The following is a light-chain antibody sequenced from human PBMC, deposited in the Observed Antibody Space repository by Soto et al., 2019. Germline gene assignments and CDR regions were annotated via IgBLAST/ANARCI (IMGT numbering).Light chain of an antibody. CDR2: GTS. Sequence: EIVMTQSPATLSVSPGERATLSCRASQSVSSNLAWYQQKPGQAPRLLISGTSNRATGIPDRFSGSGSGTEFSLTISRLEPEDFAVYYCHQYGISPFGGGTKVDIK. J-gene: IGKJ4*01. CDR1: QSVSSN. V-gene: IGKV3-20*01. CDR3: HQYGISP.